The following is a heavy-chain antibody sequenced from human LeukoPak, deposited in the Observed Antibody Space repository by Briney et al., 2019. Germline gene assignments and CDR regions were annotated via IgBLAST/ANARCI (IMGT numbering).Heavy chain of an antibody. V-gene: IGHV3-7*01. CDR3: ARRGYSYAPGAFDI. D-gene: IGHD5-18*01. Sequence: GGSLRLSCAASGFTFSSYWMSWVRQAPGKGLEWVANIKQDGSEKYYVDSVKGRFTISRDNAKNSLYLQMNSLRAEDTAVYYCARRGYSYAPGAFDIWGQGTMVTVSS. CDR1: GFTFSSYW. J-gene: IGHJ3*02. CDR2: IKQDGSEK.